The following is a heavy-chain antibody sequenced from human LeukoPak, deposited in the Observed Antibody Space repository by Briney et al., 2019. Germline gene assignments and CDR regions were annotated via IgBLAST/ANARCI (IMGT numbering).Heavy chain of an antibody. J-gene: IGHJ3*02. V-gene: IGHV4-4*02. D-gene: IGHD2-21*01. CDR2: ISRTGST. Sequence: SGTLSLTCTVSNGPITTTKWWSWVRQPPGKGPEWIGEISRTGSTNYNPSFNSRVTMSVDKSKNQFSLNLKSVTAADTALYYCASSSLVVVVTYGFDIWGRGTAVTVSS. CDR1: NGPITTTKW. CDR3: ASSSLVVVVTYGFDI.